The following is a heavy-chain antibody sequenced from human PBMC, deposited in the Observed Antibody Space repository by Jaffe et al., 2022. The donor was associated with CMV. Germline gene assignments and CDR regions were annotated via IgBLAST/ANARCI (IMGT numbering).Heavy chain of an antibody. J-gene: IGHJ3*02. V-gene: IGHV1-24*01. D-gene: IGHD3-22*01. CDR3: ATAYYYDSSGYPFDAFDI. Sequence: QVQLVQSGAEVKKPGASVKVSCKVSGYTLTELSMHWVRQAPGKGLEWMGGFDPEDGETIYAQKFQGRVTMTEDTSTDTAYMELSSLRSEDTAVYYCATAYYYDSSGYPFDAFDIWGQGTMVTVSS. CDR1: GYTLTELS. CDR2: FDPEDGET.